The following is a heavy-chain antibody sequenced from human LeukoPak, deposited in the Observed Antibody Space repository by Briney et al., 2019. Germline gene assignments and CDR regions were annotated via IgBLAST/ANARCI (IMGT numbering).Heavy chain of an antibody. CDR3: VRDVWGDRDGFFEY. D-gene: IGHD3-16*01. V-gene: IGHV3-74*01. CDR1: GFTFSSYW. Sequence: GGSLRLSCAASGFTFSSYWMHWVRQAPGKGLVWVSRINSDGRSASYGDSVTGRFTMSRDNAKNTVYLQMNSLRAEDTAVYYCVRDVWGDRDGFFEYWGQGSLVTVPS. CDR2: INSDGRSA. J-gene: IGHJ4*02.